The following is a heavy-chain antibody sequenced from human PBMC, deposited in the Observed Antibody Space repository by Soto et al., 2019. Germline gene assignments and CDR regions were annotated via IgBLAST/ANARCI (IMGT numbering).Heavy chain of an antibody. CDR1: GFTVGSNY. J-gene: IGHJ6*02. Sequence: GGSLRLSCAASGFTVGSNYMSWVCQAPGKGLEWVSVIYSEGTPYYADSVKGRFTISRENSNNTLYLHMNNLRAEDTAVYYCARSTYYDILTGPYYYYAMDVWGPGTPVTV. D-gene: IGHD3-9*01. CDR2: IYSEGTP. CDR3: ARSTYYDILTGPYYYYAMDV. V-gene: IGHV3-53*01.